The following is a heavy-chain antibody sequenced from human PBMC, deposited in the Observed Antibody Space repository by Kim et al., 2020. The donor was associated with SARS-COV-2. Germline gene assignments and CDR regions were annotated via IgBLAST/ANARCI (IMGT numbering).Heavy chain of an antibody. CDR3: ARQYSSSWYSGYGMDV. CDR2: IYPGDSDT. J-gene: IGHJ6*02. V-gene: IGHV5-51*01. CDR1: GYRFTSYW. D-gene: IGHD6-13*01. Sequence: GESLKISCKGSGYRFTSYWIGWVRQMPGKGLEWLGIIYPGDSDTRYSPSFQGQVTISADKSISTAYLQWSSLKASDTAMYYCARQYSSSWYSGYGMDVWGQGTTVTVSS.